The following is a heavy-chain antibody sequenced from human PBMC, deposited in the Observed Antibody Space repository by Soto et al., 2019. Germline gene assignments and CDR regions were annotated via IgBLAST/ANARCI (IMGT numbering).Heavy chain of an antibody. D-gene: IGHD3-10*02. CDR1: GYTFTTYD. Sequence: ASVKVSCKASGYTFTTYDISWVRQAPGQGLEWMGWISAYNGNTNYAQNFQGRVTMTTDTSTSTAYMELSSLRSDDTAVYYCARSRVTMSGMDVWGQGTTVTVYS. CDR2: ISAYNGNT. CDR3: ARSRVTMSGMDV. V-gene: IGHV1-18*01. J-gene: IGHJ6*02.